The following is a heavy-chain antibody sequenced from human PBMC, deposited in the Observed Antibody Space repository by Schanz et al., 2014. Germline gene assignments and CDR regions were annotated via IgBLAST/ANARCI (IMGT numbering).Heavy chain of an antibody. CDR2: INWSDGST. D-gene: IGHD6-19*01. CDR1: GFTFDDYA. CDR3: ARDLISSGWYG. V-gene: IGHV3-20*04. Sequence: VQLVESGGGVVQPGRSLRLSCAASGFTFDDYAMSWVRQAPGKGLEWVSAINWSDGSTGYADSVKGRFTISRDNAKNSLYLQMNSVRVEDTAVYYCARDLISSGWYGWGQGTLVTVSS. J-gene: IGHJ4*02.